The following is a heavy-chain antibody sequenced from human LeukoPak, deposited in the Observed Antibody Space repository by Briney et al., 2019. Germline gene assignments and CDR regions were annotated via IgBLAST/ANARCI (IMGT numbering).Heavy chain of an antibody. J-gene: IGHJ4*02. CDR3: VRDSFYTGYDRGFGY. CDR2: ISRNGTRT. D-gene: IGHD5-12*01. CDR1: GFTFSSYG. V-gene: IGHV3-64*02. Sequence: GRSLRLSCAASGFTFSSYGMHWVRQAPGKGLQYVSAISRNGTRTFYADSVKDRFTISRDKSTKTLYLQMGSLRVEDMGVYYCVRDSFYTGYDRGFGYWGQGTLVTVS.